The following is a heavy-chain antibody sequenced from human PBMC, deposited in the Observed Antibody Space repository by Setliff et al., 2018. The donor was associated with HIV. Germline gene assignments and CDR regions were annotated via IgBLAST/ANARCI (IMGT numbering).Heavy chain of an antibody. CDR2: ISAYNGNT. V-gene: IGHV1-18*01. Sequence: ASVKVSCKASGYTFTSYGISWVRQAPGQGLEWMGWISAYNGNTNYAQKLQGRVTMTTDTSTSTAYMELRSLRSDDPAVYYCARGPTIVVVPAALLTFDYWGQGTMVTVSS. J-gene: IGHJ4*02. D-gene: IGHD2-2*01. CDR1: GYTFTSYG. CDR3: ARGPTIVVVPAALLTFDY.